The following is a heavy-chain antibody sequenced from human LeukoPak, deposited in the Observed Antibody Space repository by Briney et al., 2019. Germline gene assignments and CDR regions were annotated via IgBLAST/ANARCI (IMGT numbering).Heavy chain of an antibody. J-gene: IGHJ4*02. CDR1: GYTFTGYY. CDR3: AREPSKTYYYDSSGYYYGY. D-gene: IGHD3-22*01. CDR2: VNPNSGGT. Sequence: ASVKVSCKASGYTFTGYYMHWVRQAPGQGLEWMGWVNPNSGGTNYAQKLQGRVTMTRDTSISTAYMELSRLRSDDTAVYYCAREPSKTYYYDSSGYYYGYWGQGTLVTVSS. V-gene: IGHV1-2*02.